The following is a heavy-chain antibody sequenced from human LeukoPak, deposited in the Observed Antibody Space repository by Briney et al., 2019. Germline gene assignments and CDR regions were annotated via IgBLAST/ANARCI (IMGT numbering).Heavy chain of an antibody. V-gene: IGHV4-30-2*01. D-gene: IGHD5-12*01. CDR1: GGSISSGGYS. CDR3: ARRGYSGYDYGMDV. J-gene: IGHJ6*02. CDR2: IYHSGST. Sequence: SETLSLTCAVSGGSISSGGYSWSWIRQPPGKGLEWIGYIYHSGSTYYNPSLKSRVTISVDRSKNQFSLKLSSVTAADTAVYYCARRGYSGYDYGMDVRGQGTTVTVSS.